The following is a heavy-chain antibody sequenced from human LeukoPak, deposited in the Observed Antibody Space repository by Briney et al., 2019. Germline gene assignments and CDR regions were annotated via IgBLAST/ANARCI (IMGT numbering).Heavy chain of an antibody. Sequence: PGGSLRLSCAASGFTVSSNYMSRVRQAPGKGLEWVSVIYSGGSTHYADSVKGRFTISRDNSKNTVYLQMSSLRAEDTAVYYCASSSSWYRGDNWGQGTLVTVSS. V-gene: IGHV3-66*02. CDR1: GFTVSSNY. D-gene: IGHD6-13*01. CDR3: ASSSSWYRGDN. CDR2: IYSGGST. J-gene: IGHJ4*02.